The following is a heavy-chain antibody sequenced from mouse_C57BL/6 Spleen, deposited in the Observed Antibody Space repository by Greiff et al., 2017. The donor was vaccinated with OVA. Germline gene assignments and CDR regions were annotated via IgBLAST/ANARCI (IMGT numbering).Heavy chain of an antibody. D-gene: IGHD1-2*01. CDR3: ARTATVDLFAY. V-gene: IGHV1-69*01. Sequence: SCKASGYTFTSYWMHWVKQRPGQGLEWIGEIDPSDSYTNYNQKFKGKSTLTVDKSSSTAYMQLSSLTSEDSAVYYCARTATVDLFAYWGQGTLVTVSA. J-gene: IGHJ3*01. CDR2: IDPSDSYT. CDR1: GYTFTSYW.